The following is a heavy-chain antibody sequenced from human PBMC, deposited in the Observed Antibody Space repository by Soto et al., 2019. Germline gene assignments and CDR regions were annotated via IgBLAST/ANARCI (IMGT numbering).Heavy chain of an antibody. J-gene: IGHJ6*02. CDR1: GYTFTGYY. Sequence: ASVKVSFKASGYTFTGYYMHWVRQAPGQGLEWMGWINPNSGGTNYAQKFQGWVTMTRDTSISTAYMELSRLRSDDTAVYYCAREGYCSSTSCYAGMDVWGQGTTVTVSS. V-gene: IGHV1-2*04. CDR3: AREGYCSSTSCYAGMDV. D-gene: IGHD2-2*01. CDR2: INPNSGGT.